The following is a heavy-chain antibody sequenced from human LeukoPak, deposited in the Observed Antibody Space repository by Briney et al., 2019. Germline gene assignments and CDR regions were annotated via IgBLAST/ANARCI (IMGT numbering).Heavy chain of an antibody. J-gene: IGHJ3*02. D-gene: IGHD6-13*01. CDR3: ASVQGIADLEKDDAFDI. Sequence: GASVKVSCKASGYTFTGYYMHWVRQAPGQGREWMGWINPNSGGTNYAQKLQGRVTMTRDTSISTAYMELSRLGSDETAVYYCASVQGIADLEKDDAFDIWGQGTLVTVSS. CDR1: GYTFTGYY. V-gene: IGHV1-2*02. CDR2: INPNSGGT.